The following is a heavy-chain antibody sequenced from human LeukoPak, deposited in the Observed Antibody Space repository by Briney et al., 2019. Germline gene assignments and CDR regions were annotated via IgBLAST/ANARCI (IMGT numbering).Heavy chain of an antibody. D-gene: IGHD1-26*01. CDR1: GGSVSSGSYY. CDR2: IYYSGST. V-gene: IGHV4-61*01. J-gene: IGHJ4*02. Sequence: SETLSLTCTVSGGSVSSGSYYWSWIRQPPGKGLEWIGYIYYSGSTNYNPSLKSRVTISVDTSKNQFSLKLSSVTAADTAVYYCARVRWYSGSYAQGFVDYWGQGTLVTVSS. CDR3: ARVRWYSGSYAQGFVDY.